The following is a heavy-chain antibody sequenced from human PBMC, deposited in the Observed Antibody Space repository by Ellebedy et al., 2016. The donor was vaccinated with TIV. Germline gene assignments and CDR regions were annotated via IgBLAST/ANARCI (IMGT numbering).Heavy chain of an antibody. CDR2: VYHSGHT. D-gene: IGHD2/OR15-2a*01. Sequence: MPGGSLRLSCDVSGGSINSDNYWSWVRQSPGRGLEWIGEVYHSGHTNYNPSLRSRVSISVDKSKSQFSLRLRSMTAADTAVYYCARDWTRGGGYFASWFDPWGQGTPVTVSS. V-gene: IGHV4-4*02. CDR3: ARDWTRGGGYFASWFDP. CDR1: GGSINSDNY. J-gene: IGHJ5*02.